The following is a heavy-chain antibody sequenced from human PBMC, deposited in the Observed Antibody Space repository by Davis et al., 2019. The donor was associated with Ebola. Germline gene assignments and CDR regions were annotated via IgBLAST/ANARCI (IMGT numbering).Heavy chain of an antibody. CDR1: GFTFSSYS. V-gene: IGHV3-21*01. J-gene: IGHJ6*02. CDR2: ISSSSSYI. CDR3: TTGLGYCSSTSCYALDYYGMDV. D-gene: IGHD2-2*01. Sequence: PGGSLRLSCAASGFTFSSYSMNCVRQAPGKGLEWVSSISSSSSYIYYADSVKGRFTISRDNAKNSLYLQMNSLRAEDTAVYYCTTGLGYCSSTSCYALDYYGMDVWGQGTTVTVSS.